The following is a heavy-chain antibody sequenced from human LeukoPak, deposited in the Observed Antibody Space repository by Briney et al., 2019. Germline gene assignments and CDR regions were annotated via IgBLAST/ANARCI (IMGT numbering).Heavy chain of an antibody. CDR2: INHSGST. J-gene: IGHJ3*02. CDR3: ARGEKWYDAFDI. CDR1: GGSFSGYY. Sequence: PSETLSLTCAVYGGSFSGYYWSWIRQPPGKGLEWIGEINHSGSTNYNPSFKSRVTISVDTSKNQFSLKLSSVTAADTAVYYCARGEKWYDAFDIWGQGTMVTVSS. V-gene: IGHV4-34*01. D-gene: IGHD2-15*01.